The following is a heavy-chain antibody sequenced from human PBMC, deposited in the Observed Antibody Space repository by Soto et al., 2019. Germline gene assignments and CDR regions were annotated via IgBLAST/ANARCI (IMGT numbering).Heavy chain of an antibody. V-gene: IGHV3-30*18. Sequence: QVQLVESGGGVVQPGRSLRLSCAASGFTFSSYGMHWVRQAPGKGLEWVAVISYDGSNKYYADSVKGRFTISRDNSKNPLYLQMNSLRAEDTAVYYCAKPLVAARPKGSYYGMDVWGQGTTVTVSS. CDR1: GFTFSSYG. CDR2: ISYDGSNK. D-gene: IGHD6-6*01. CDR3: AKPLVAARPKGSYYGMDV. J-gene: IGHJ6*02.